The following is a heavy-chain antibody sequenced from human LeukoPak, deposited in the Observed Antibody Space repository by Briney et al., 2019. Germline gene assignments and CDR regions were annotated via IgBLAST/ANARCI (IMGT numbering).Heavy chain of an antibody. CDR2: INPNSGGT. CDR1: GYTFTGYY. V-gene: IGHV1-2*02. CDR3: AVCQLLHDCIAAAGTAPWDAFDI. J-gene: IGHJ3*02. D-gene: IGHD6-13*01. Sequence: GASVKVSCKASGYTFTGYYMHWVRPAPGQGLEWMGWINPNSGGTNYAQKFQGRVTMTRDTSISTAYMELSRLRSDDTAVYYCAVCQLLHDCIAAAGTAPWDAFDIWGQGTMVTVSS.